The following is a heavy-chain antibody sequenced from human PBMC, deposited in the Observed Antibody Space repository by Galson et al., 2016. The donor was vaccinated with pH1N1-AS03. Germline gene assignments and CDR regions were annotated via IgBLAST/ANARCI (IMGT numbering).Heavy chain of an antibody. CDR3: IKGGAASADFFDI. Sequence: MHWVRQAPGKGLELVSRISWNSNKIDYADSVKGRFTISRDSAKNSLNLQMNSLRAEDTAFYYCIKGGAASADFFDIWGQGTMVTVSS. J-gene: IGHJ3*02. CDR2: ISWNSNKI. D-gene: IGHD3/OR15-3a*01. V-gene: IGHV3-9*01.